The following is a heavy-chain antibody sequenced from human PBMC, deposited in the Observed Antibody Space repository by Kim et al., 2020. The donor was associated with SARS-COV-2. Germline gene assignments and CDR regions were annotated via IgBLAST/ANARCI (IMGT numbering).Heavy chain of an antibody. CDR3: AKDRLGYCSGGSCRPAGY. CDR2: ISYDGSNK. CDR1: GFTFSSYG. D-gene: IGHD2-15*01. Sequence: GGSLRLSCAASGFTFSSYGMHWVRQAPGKGLEWVAVISYDGSNKYYADSVKGRFTISRDNSKNTLYLQMNSLRAEDTAVYYCAKDRLGYCSGGSCRPAGYWGQGTLVTVSS. J-gene: IGHJ4*02. V-gene: IGHV3-30*18.